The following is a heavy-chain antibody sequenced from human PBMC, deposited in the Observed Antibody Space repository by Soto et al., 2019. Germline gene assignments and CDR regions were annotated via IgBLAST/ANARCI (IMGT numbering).Heavy chain of an antibody. V-gene: IGHV1-2*04. CDR2: INPKSGGT. J-gene: IGHJ6*02. CDR3: ARGDSTDCSNGVCSFFYTYDMDV. CDR1: GYSFTDYH. D-gene: IGHD2-8*01. Sequence: ASVKVSCKASGYSFTDYHIHWVRQAPGQGLEWLGRINPKSGGTSTAQKFQGWVTMTTDTSISTASMELTRLTSDDTAIYYCARGDSTDCSNGVCSFFYTYDMDVWGPGTTVTVSS.